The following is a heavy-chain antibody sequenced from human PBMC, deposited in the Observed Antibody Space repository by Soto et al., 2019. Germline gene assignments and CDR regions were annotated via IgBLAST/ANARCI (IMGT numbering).Heavy chain of an antibody. Sequence: QVQLVQSGAEVKGPGASVKVSCKASGYTFSDYYMYWVRQAPGQGLEWMGWINPNSGGTNYAQKFQARVTMTRDTSITTAYMEVSRLRSDDTAVYYCALSLGVVNGGGYYFDYWGQGTQVTVSS. CDR2: INPNSGGT. CDR1: GYTFSDYY. D-gene: IGHD3-3*01. V-gene: IGHV1-2*02. CDR3: ALSLGVVNGGGYYFDY. J-gene: IGHJ4*02.